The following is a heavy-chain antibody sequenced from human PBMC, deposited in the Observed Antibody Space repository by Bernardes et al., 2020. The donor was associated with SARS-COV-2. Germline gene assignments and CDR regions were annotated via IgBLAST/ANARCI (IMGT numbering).Heavy chain of an antibody. J-gene: IGHJ6*02. CDR1: GFTFGNYA. V-gene: IGHV3-49*03. Sequence: GGSLRLSCTTSGFTFGNYAMSWFRQAPGKGLEYIGFIRSKGYGGTTEYAASVKGRFTISRDDSKSIAYLQMNSLKTEDTAVYYCTREVWFGELEGGMDVWGQGTTVTVSS. CDR3: TREVWFGELEGGMDV. CDR2: IRSKGYGGTT. D-gene: IGHD3-10*01.